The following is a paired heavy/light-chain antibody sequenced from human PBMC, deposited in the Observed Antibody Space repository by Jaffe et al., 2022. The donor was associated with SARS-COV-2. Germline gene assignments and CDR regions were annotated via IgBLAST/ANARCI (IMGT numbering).Light chain of an antibody. J-gene: IGKJ4*01. V-gene: IGKV1D-12*01. CDR3: QQAHVFPLT. CDR1: QGIYRW. CDR2: AAS. Sequence: DIQMTQSPSSVSASVGDRVTITCRASQGIYRWLAWYQQRPGKAPNLLIYAASNLQSGVPSRFSGSGSGTDFTLTISSLQPEDFATYYCQQAHVFPLTFGGGTKVEIK.
Heavy chain of an antibody. D-gene: IGHD1-26*01. CDR1: GFIFSNFA. V-gene: IGHV3-23*04. J-gene: IGHJ3*02. CDR3: AKGRDSGSYPYDAFHI. Sequence: VQLVESGGGLVQPGGSLRLSCAASGFIFSNFAMTWVRQAPGRGLEWVSTISLSGVNTYYADSVKGRFTISRDNSQNTLYLQANSLRADDTAVYHCAKGRDSGSYPYDAFHIWGQGTTVTVSS. CDR2: ISLSGVNT.